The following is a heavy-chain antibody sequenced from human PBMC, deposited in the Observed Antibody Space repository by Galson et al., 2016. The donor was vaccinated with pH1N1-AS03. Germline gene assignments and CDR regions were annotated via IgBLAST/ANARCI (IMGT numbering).Heavy chain of an antibody. CDR1: GGSFSGYY. Sequence: ETLSLTCVVYGGSFSGYYWSWIRQPPGKGLERIGEINHRGVTNYSPSLKSRLTISVDASENQFSLKLTSVTAADTAIYYCARASPRGFWGGSPNDQWGQGTLVSVSS. J-gene: IGHJ4*02. V-gene: IGHV4-34*01. CDR2: INHRGVT. D-gene: IGHD3-3*01. CDR3: ARASPRGFWGGSPNDQ.